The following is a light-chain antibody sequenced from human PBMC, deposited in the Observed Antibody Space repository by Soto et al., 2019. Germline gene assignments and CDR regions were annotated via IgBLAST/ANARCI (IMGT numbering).Light chain of an antibody. CDR3: QQYNSDSQT. CDR1: RSIATW. CDR2: KAS. Sequence: DIQMTQSPSTLSASVGDRVTITCRASRSIATWLAWFQQKPGKAPNLLIYKASSLQSGVPSRFSGSGSGTEFTLTISSLQPDDSATYYCQQYNSDSQTFGQGTKVEIK. V-gene: IGKV1-5*03. J-gene: IGKJ1*01.